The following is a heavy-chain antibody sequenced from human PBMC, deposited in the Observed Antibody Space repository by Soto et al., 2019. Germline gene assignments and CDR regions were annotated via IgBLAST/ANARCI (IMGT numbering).Heavy chain of an antibody. CDR1: GGTFSSYA. J-gene: IGHJ6*02. CDR3: ATYYGRFLEWLPPSDYYYYGMDV. D-gene: IGHD3-3*01. V-gene: IGHV1-69*01. Sequence: QVQLVQSGAEVKKPGSAVKVSCKASGGTFSSYAISWVRQAPGQGLEWMGGIIPIFGTANYAQKFQGRVTITADESTSTAYMELSSLRSEDTAVYYCATYYGRFLEWLPPSDYYYYGMDVWGQGTTVTVSS. CDR2: IIPIFGTA.